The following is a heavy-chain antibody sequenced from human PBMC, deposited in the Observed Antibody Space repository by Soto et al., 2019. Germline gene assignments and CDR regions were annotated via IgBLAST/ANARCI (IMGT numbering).Heavy chain of an antibody. Sequence: SETLSLTCAVSGGSIPSSNWWSWVRQPPGKGLEWIGEIYHSGSTNYNPSLKSRVTISVDKSKNQFSLKLSSVTAADTAVYYCERREDLCSTICYRSNRCLDPWCLGNLVTVYS. V-gene: IGHV4-4*02. CDR3: ERREDLCSTICYRSNRCLDP. J-gene: IGHJ5*02. CDR1: GGSIPSSNW. CDR2: IYHSGST. D-gene: IGHD2-2*02.